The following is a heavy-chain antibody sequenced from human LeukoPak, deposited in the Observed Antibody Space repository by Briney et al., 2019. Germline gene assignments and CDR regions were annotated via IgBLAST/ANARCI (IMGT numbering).Heavy chain of an antibody. Sequence: GASVKVSCKVSGYTLTELSMHWVRQAPGKGLEWMGGFDPEDGETIYAQKFQGRVTMTEDTSTDTAYMELSSLRSEDTAGYYCATYDSSGYYYFDYWGQGTLVTVPS. V-gene: IGHV1-24*01. CDR3: ATYDSSGYYYFDY. CDR2: FDPEDGET. J-gene: IGHJ4*02. D-gene: IGHD3-22*01. CDR1: GYTLTELS.